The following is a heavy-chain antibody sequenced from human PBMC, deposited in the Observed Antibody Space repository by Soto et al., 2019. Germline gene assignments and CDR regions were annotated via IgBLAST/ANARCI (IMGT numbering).Heavy chain of an antibody. CDR2: INPNSGGT. J-gene: IGHJ5*02. D-gene: IGHD4-17*01. CDR1: GYTFTGYY. CDR3: AQTTVTDNWFDP. Sequence: ASVKVSCKASGYTFTGYYMHWVRQAPGQGLEWMGWINPNSGGTSYAQQFQGWVTMTRDTSIGTAYMELSRLRSEDTAVYYCAQTTVTDNWFDPWGQGTLVTV. V-gene: IGHV1-2*04.